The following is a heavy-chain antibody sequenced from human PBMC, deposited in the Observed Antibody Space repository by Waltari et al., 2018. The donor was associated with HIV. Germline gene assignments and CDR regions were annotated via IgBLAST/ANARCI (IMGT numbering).Heavy chain of an antibody. CDR1: GGSISSSSYY. J-gene: IGHJ6*02. V-gene: IGHV4-39*07. D-gene: IGHD6-6*01. CDR2: IYYSGST. CDR3: ASNEYSSSSWNYYYYYGMDV. Sequence: QLQLQESGPGLVKPSETLSLTCTVSGGSISSSSYYWGWIRQPPGKGLEWIGSIYYSGSTYYNPSLKSRVTISVDTSKNQFSLKLSSVTAADTAVYYCASNEYSSSSWNYYYYYGMDVWGQGTTVTVSS.